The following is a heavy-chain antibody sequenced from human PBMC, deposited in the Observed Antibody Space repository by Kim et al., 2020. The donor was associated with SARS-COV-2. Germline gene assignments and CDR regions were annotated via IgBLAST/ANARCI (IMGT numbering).Heavy chain of an antibody. D-gene: IGHD3-9*01. CDR2: IKQDGSEK. V-gene: IGHV3-7*03. J-gene: IGHJ5*02. CDR1: GFTFSSYW. CDR3: ARDHILTGYQPINWFDP. Sequence: GGSLRLSCAASGFTFSSYWMSWVRQAPGKGLEWVANIKQDGSEKYYVDSVKGRFTISRDNAKNSLYLQMNSLRAEDTAVYYCARDHILTGYQPINWFDPWGQGTLVTVSS.